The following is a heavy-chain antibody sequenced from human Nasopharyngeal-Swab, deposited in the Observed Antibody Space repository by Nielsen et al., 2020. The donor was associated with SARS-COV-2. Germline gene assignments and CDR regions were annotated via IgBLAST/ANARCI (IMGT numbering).Heavy chain of an antibody. Sequence: GESLKIFCAASGFTFSSYSMNWVRQAPGKGLEWVSSISSSSSYIYYADSVKGRFTISRDNAKNSLYLQMNSLRAEDTAVYYCARDVGWIQLWQFDYWGQGTLVTVSS. CDR2: ISSSSSYI. D-gene: IGHD5-18*01. J-gene: IGHJ4*02. CDR1: GFTFSSYS. CDR3: ARDVGWIQLWQFDY. V-gene: IGHV3-21*01.